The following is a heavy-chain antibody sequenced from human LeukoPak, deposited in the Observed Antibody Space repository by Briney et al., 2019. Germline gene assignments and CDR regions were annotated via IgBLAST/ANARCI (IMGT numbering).Heavy chain of an antibody. CDR1: GGSISSGGYY. V-gene: IGHV4-30-2*01. D-gene: IGHD3-22*01. Sequence: SQTLSLTCAVSGGSISSGGYYWSWIRQPPGKGLEWIGYIYHSGSTYYDPSLKSRVTISVDRSKNQFSLKLSSVAAADTAVYYCARLGYYYDSSGYYLYYFDYWGQGTLVTVSS. CDR3: ARLGYYYDSSGYYLYYFDY. J-gene: IGHJ4*02. CDR2: IYHSGST.